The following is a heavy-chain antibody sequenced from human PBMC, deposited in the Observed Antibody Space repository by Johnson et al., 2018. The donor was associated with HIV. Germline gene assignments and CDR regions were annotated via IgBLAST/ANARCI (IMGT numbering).Heavy chain of an antibody. CDR1: GFTFDDYA. CDR2: ISWNSGSI. Sequence: EVQLVESGGGLVQPGRSLKLSCAASGFTFDDYAMHWVRQAPGKGLEWVSGISWNSGSIGYADSVKGRFTISRDNAKNSLYLQMNSLRAEDTAVYYCARLPSGYSRDAFNIWGQGTMVTVAS. D-gene: IGHD5-18*01. CDR3: ARLPSGYSRDAFNI. J-gene: IGHJ3*02. V-gene: IGHV3-9*01.